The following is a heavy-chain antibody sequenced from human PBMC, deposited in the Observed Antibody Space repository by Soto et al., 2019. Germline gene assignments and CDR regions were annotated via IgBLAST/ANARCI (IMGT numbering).Heavy chain of an antibody. CDR3: ARGWETVGSTTAFAY. J-gene: IGHJ4*02. Sequence: QVQLVQSGAEVKKPGSSVKVSCKASGGTFSNYGISWVRQAPGQGLEWMGGIIPMFGTPNYAQRFQGRVTITADKSTSTASMEVRTLQSDDTAVYYCARGWETVGSTTAFAYWGQGTLVTVSS. CDR2: IIPMFGTP. V-gene: IGHV1-69*06. D-gene: IGHD1-26*01. CDR1: GGTFSNYG.